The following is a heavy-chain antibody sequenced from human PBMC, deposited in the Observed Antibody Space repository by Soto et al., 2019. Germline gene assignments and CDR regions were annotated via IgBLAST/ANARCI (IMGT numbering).Heavy chain of an antibody. CDR1: GGSFSGYY. CDR3: ASSSLQNGGSGLFDY. V-gene: IGHV4-34*01. J-gene: IGHJ4*02. Sequence: SETLSLTCAVYGGSFSGYYWSWIRQPPGKGLEWIGEINHSGSTNYNPSLKSRVTISVDTYKNQFSLKLSTVTAADTAVYYCASSSLQNGGSGLFDYWGQGTLVTVSS. CDR2: INHSGST. D-gene: IGHD7-27*01.